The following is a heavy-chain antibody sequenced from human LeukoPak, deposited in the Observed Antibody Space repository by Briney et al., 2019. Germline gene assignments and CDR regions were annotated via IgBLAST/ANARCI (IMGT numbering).Heavy chain of an antibody. J-gene: IGHJ5*02. CDR3: ARPYGSGSYPFWFDP. D-gene: IGHD3-10*01. Sequence: GESLKISCKGSGYSFTSYWIGWVRQMPGKGLEWMGIIYPGDSDTRYSPSFQGQVTISADKSIGTAYLQWSSLKASDTAMYYCARPYGSGSYPFWFDPWGQGTLVTVSS. CDR2: IYPGDSDT. V-gene: IGHV5-51*01. CDR1: GYSFTSYW.